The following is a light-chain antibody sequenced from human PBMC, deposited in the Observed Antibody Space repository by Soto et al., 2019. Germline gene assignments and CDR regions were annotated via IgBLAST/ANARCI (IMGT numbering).Light chain of an antibody. J-gene: IGLJ3*02. Sequence: SYELTQPPSVSVAPGQTARITCGGNNIGSKSVHWYQQKSGQAPVLVVYDDSDRPLGIPERFSGSNSGNTATLTISRVEAGDEADYYCQVWDSSSDHWVFGGGTKVTVL. CDR1: NIGSKS. V-gene: IGLV3-21*02. CDR2: DDS. CDR3: QVWDSSSDHWV.